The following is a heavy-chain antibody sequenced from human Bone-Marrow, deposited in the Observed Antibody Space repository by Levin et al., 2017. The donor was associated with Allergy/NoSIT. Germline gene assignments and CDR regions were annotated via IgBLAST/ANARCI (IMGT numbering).Heavy chain of an antibody. Sequence: GGSLRLSCAASGFTFSSYGMHWVRQAPGKGLEWVAVISYDGSNKYYADSVKGRFTISRDNSKNTLYLQMNSLRAEDTAVYYCAKALGGSYYNPIDYWGQGTLVTVSS. CDR1: GFTFSSYG. CDR3: AKALGGSYYNPIDY. CDR2: ISYDGSNK. J-gene: IGHJ4*02. D-gene: IGHD3-10*01. V-gene: IGHV3-30*18.